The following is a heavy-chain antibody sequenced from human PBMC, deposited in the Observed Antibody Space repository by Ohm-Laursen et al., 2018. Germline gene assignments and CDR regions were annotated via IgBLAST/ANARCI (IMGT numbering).Heavy chain of an antibody. D-gene: IGHD3-22*01. CDR2: ISGRGDRT. CDR3: AKDYDYDSTGYLSEMKTPDY. V-gene: IGHV3-23*01. CDR1: KFSFSSYA. Sequence: ASLRLSCSASKFSFSSYAMTWVRQAPGKGLEWVSSISGRGDRTFYADSVKGRFTISRDNSKNTLVLQMNSLRAEDTAVYYCAKDYDYDSTGYLSEMKTPDYWGQGTLVTVPS. J-gene: IGHJ4*02.